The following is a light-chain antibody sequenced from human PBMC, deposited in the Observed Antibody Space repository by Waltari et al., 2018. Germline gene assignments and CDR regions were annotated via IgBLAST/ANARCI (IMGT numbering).Light chain of an antibody. CDR2: AAS. Sequence: DIQMTQSPSSLSASVGDRVTSTCRSSRTISTFLQWYQQKPGKAPKPLIYAASSLQSGVPTRFSGSGIGTDFTLTISYLQPEDFATYYCQQSYRTPLTFGGGTKVELK. J-gene: IGKJ4*01. CDR3: QQSYRTPLT. CDR1: RTISTF. V-gene: IGKV1-39*01.